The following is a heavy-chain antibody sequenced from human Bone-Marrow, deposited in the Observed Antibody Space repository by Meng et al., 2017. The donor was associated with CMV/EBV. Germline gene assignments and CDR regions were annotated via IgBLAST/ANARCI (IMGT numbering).Heavy chain of an antibody. Sequence: SETLSLTCTVSGGSISSYYWSWIRQPPGKGLEWIGYIYYSGSTNYNPSLKSRVTRSVDTSKNQFSLKLSSVTAADTAVYYCAREGLGSSAFDIWGQGTMVTVSS. CDR2: IYYSGST. CDR1: GGSISSYY. J-gene: IGHJ3*02. V-gene: IGHV4-59*01. D-gene: IGHD3-10*01. CDR3: AREGLGSSAFDI.